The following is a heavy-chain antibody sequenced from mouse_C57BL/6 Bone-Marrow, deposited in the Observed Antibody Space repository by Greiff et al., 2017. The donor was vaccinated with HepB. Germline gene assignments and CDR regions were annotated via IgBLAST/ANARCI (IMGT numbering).Heavy chain of an antibody. J-gene: IGHJ4*01. D-gene: IGHD2-3*01. CDR1: GYTFTSYT. Sequence: QVQLQQSGAELARPGASVKMSCKASGYTFTSYTMHWVKQRPGQGLEWIGYINPSSGYTKYNQKFKDKATLTADKSSSTAYMQLSSLTSEDSAVYYCARDGYPRDYYAMDYWGQGTSVTVSS. CDR2: INPSSGYT. V-gene: IGHV1-4*01. CDR3: ARDGYPRDYYAMDY.